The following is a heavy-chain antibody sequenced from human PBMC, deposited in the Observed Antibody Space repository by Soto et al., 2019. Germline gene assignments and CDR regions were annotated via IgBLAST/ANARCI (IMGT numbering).Heavy chain of an antibody. CDR1: GGSISSYY. J-gene: IGHJ4*02. CDR2: IYHSGST. V-gene: IGHV4-39*07. CDR3: ARDKITGLLDY. D-gene: IGHD2-8*02. Sequence: SETLSLTCTVSGGSISSYYWGWIRQPPGKGLEWIGSIYHSGSTNYNPSLKSRVTISVDTSKNQFSLKLTSVTAADTAVYYCARDKITGLLDYWGQGTLVTVSS.